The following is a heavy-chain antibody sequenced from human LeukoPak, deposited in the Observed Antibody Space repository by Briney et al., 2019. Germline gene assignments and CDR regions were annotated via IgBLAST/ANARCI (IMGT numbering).Heavy chain of an antibody. V-gene: IGHV4-61*05. D-gene: IGHD1-26*01. CDR2: IYYSGST. CDR1: GGSISSSSYY. J-gene: IGHJ4*02. CDR3: ARRVSGSPFDY. Sequence: PSETLSLTCTVSGGSISSSSYYWGWIRQPPGKGLEWIGYIYYSGSTNYNPSLKSRVTISVDTSKNQFSLKLSSVTAADTAVYYCARRVSGSPFDYWGQGTLVTVSS.